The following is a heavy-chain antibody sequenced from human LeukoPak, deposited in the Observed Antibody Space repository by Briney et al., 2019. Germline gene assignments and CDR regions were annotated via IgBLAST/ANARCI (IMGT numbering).Heavy chain of an antibody. J-gene: IGHJ6*03. CDR2: IIPIFCTA. V-gene: IGHV1-69*06. D-gene: IGHD2-15*01. CDR3: ARGYCSGGSCYSAYLPDYYYYYYMDV. CDR1: GYTFTSNG. Sequence: SVKVSCKASGYTFTSNGICWVRQAPEQGLEWMGGIIPIFCTANYDHKFQGRVTITADKSTSTAYMELSSLRSEDTAVYYCARGYCSGGSCYSAYLPDYYYYYYMDVWGKGTTVTISS.